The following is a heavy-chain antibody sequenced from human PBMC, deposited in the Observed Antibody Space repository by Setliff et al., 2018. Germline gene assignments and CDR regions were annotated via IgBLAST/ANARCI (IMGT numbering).Heavy chain of an antibody. CDR2: IYYSGST. CDR3: ARGPRRDYDFWSGTGGAFDI. J-gene: IGHJ3*02. CDR1: GGSISSGGYY. V-gene: IGHV4-61*08. D-gene: IGHD3-3*01. Sequence: SETLSLTCTVSGGSISSGGYYWSWIRQHPGKGLEWIGYIYYSGSTNYNPSLKSRVTISVDTSKNQFSLKLSSVTAADTAVYYCARGPRRDYDFWSGTGGAFDIWGQGTMVTVSS.